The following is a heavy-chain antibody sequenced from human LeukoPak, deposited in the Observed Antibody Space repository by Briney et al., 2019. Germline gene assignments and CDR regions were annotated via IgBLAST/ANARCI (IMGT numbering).Heavy chain of an antibody. J-gene: IGHJ6*03. CDR1: GGSISSSSYY. Sequence: SETLSLTCTVSGGSISSSSYYWGWIRPPPGQGLEWIGSIYYSGSNYYNPSLNSRVTISVDTSKNQFSLKMSSVTAAATAAYYCARVYNWNYNYYYMDVWGKGTTVTVSS. D-gene: IGHD1-20*01. CDR3: ARVYNWNYNYYYMDV. CDR2: IYYSGSN. V-gene: IGHV4-39*07.